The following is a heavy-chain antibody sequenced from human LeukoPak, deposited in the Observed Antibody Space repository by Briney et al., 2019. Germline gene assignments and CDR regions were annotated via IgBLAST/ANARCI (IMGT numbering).Heavy chain of an antibody. CDR2: IIPIFGTA. D-gene: IGHD6-19*01. CDR1: VGTFSSYA. V-gene: IGHV1-69*05. CDR3: ARGVESSGTENWFDP. Sequence: SVNVSCKPSVGTFSSYAISGVRPAPGQGLEWMGGIIPIFGTANYAQKFQGRVTITTDESTSTAYMELSSLRAEDTAVYYCARGVESSGTENWFDPWGQGTLVTVSS. J-gene: IGHJ5*02.